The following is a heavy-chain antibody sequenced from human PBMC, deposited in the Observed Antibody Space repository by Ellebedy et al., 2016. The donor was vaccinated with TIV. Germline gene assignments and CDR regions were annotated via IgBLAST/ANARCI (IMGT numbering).Heavy chain of an antibody. CDR2: ISWNSGSI. CDR3: AKGSGFDY. Sequence: SLKISXAASGFTFSSYAMSWVRQAPGKGLEWVSGISWNSGSIGYADSVKGRFTISRDTAKNSLYLQMNSLRAEDTALYYCAKGSGFDYWGQGTLVTVSS. J-gene: IGHJ4*02. V-gene: IGHV3-9*01. CDR1: GFTFSSYA.